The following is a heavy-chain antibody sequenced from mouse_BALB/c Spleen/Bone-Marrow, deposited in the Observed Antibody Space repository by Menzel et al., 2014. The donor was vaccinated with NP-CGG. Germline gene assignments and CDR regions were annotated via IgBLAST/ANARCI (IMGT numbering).Heavy chain of an antibody. D-gene: IGHD2-4*01. Sequence: EVKVEESGGGLVQPKGSLKLSCAASGFTFNTYGMHWVCQAPGKGLEWIARIRSKSNDYATYYAVSVKDRFIISRDDAQSMLYLQKNMRITEDTPKYYWVRDSDYEYYSMDYWGQGTSVTVSS. CDR3: VRDSDYEYYSMDY. CDR1: GFTFNTYG. J-gene: IGHJ4*01. V-gene: IGHV10-3*03. CDR2: IRSKSNDYAT.